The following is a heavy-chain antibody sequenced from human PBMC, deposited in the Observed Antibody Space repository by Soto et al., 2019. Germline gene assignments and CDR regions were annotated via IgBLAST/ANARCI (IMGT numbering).Heavy chain of an antibody. V-gene: IGHV4-59*12. CDR2: IYYSGST. CDR1: GGSISSYY. CDR3: ASSLYCSSTSCYVGSLYGDFYY. Sequence: SETLSLTCTVSGGSISSYYWSWIRQPPGKGLEWIGYIYYSGSTNYNPSLKSRVTISVDTSKNQFSLKLSSVTAADTAVYYCASSLYCSSTSCYVGSLYGDFYYWGQGTLVTVSS. D-gene: IGHD2-2*01. J-gene: IGHJ4*02.